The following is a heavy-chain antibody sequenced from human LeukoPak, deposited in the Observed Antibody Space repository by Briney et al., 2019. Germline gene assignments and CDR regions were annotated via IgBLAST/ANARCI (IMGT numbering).Heavy chain of an antibody. D-gene: IGHD3-10*01. CDR1: GGSISSGSYY. CDR3: ARDRRGYYFDY. Sequence: SETLSLTCTVSGGSISSGSYYWSWIRQPAGKGLEWIGLIYTSGSTNYNPSLKGRVTISVDTSKNQFSLKLSSVTAADTAVYYCARDRRGYYFDYWGQGTLATVSS. CDR2: IYTSGST. J-gene: IGHJ4*02. V-gene: IGHV4-61*02.